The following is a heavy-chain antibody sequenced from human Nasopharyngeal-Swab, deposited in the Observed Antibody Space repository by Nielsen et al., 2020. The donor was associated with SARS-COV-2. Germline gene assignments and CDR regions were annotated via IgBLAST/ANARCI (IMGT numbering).Heavy chain of an antibody. Sequence: GSLRLSCAVYGGSFSGYYWSWIRQPPGKGLEWIGEINHSGSTNYNPSLKSRVTISVDTSKNQFSLKLSSVTAADTAVYYCARGRPYCDFWSGQTYYFDYWGQGTLVTVSS. J-gene: IGHJ4*02. D-gene: IGHD3-3*01. CDR3: ARGRPYCDFWSGQTYYFDY. CDR1: GGSFSGYY. CDR2: INHSGST. V-gene: IGHV4-34*01.